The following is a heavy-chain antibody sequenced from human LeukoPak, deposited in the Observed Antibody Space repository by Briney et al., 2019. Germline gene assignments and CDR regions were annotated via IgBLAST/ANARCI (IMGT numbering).Heavy chain of an antibody. J-gene: IGHJ4*02. CDR3: AKRRWHSRSWYLDY. D-gene: IGHD6-13*01. CDR2: IRYDGSNK. Sequence: SGGSLRLSCAASGFTFSSYGMHWVRQAPGKGLEWVAFIRYDGSNKYYADSVKGRFTISRDNSKNTLYLQMNSLRAEDTAVYYCAKRRWHSRSWYLDYWGQGTLVTVSS. CDR1: GFTFSSYG. V-gene: IGHV3-30*02.